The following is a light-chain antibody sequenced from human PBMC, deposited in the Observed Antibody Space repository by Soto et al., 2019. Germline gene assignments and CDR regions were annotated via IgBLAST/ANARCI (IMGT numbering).Light chain of an antibody. J-gene: IGKJ5*01. CDR3: QQRSNWPRG. CDR2: DTS. Sequence: EIVLTQSPATLSLSAGERATLSCRAGQSIGSYLAWYQQKPGQAPRLLIYDTSNRATGIPDRFSGSGFGTNFTLTIRGLEPEDFAVYYCQQRSNWPRGFGQGTRLEIK. CDR1: QSIGSY. V-gene: IGKV3-11*01.